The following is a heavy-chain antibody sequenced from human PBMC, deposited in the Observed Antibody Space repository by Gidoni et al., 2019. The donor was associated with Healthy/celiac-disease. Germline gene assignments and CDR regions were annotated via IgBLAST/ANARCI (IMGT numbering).Heavy chain of an antibody. CDR1: GFTFSSYP. CDR2: ISYDGSNK. CDR3: ARGYCTNGVCQTNNFDY. V-gene: IGHV3-30*01. J-gene: IGHJ4*02. Sequence: QVQLVESGGGVVQPGRSLRLSCAASGFTFSSYPMHWVRQAPGKGLEWVAVISYDGSNKYYADSVKGRFTISRDNSKNTLYLQMNSLRAEDTAVYYCARGYCTNGVCQTNNFDYWGQGTLVTVSS. D-gene: IGHD2-8*01.